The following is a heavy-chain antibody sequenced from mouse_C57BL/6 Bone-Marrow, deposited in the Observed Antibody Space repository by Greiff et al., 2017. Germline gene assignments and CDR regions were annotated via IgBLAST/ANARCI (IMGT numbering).Heavy chain of an antibody. CDR2: ISDGGSYT. CDR1: GFTFSSYA. D-gene: IGHD2-4*01. V-gene: IGHV5-4*01. J-gene: IGHJ1*03. CDR3: ASPIYYDYGGYFDV. Sequence: DVHLVESGGGLVKPGGSLKLSCAASGFTFSSYAMSWVRQTPEKRLEWVATISDGGSYTYYPDNVKGRFTISRDNAKNNLYLQMSHLKSEDTAMYYCASPIYYDYGGYFDVWGTGTTVTVSS.